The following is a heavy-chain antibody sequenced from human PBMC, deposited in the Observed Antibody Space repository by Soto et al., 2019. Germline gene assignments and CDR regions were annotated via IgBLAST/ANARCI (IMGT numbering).Heavy chain of an antibody. V-gene: IGHV4-34*01. CDR1: GGSFSGYY. Sequence: PSETLSLTCAVYGGSFSGYYWSWIRQPPGKGLEWIGEINHSGSTNYNPSLKSRVTISVDTSKNQFSLKLSSVTAADTAVYYCARDVGPRTSCYDYWGQGTQVTVSS. D-gene: IGHD2-2*01. CDR2: INHSGST. CDR3: ARDVGPRTSCYDY. J-gene: IGHJ4*02.